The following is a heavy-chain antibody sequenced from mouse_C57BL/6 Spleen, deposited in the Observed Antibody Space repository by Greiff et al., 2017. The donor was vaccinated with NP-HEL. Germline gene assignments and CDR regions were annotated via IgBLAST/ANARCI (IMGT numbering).Heavy chain of an antibody. CDR3: ARNAESTMVTTRGGSYAMDY. D-gene: IGHD2-2*01. CDR2: IWSGGST. V-gene: IGHV2-2*01. Sequence: QVQLQQSGPGLVQPSQSLSITCTVSGFSLTSYGVHWVRQSPGKGLEWLGVIWSGGSTDYNAAFISRLSISKDNSKSQVFFKMNSLQADDTAIYYCARNAESTMVTTRGGSYAMDYWGQGTSVTVSS. CDR1: GFSLTSYG. J-gene: IGHJ4*01.